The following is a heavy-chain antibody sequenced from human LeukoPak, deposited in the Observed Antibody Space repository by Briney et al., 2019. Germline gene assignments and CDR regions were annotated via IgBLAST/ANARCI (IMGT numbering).Heavy chain of an antibody. D-gene: IGHD1-14*01. CDR3: TRDRSRAEDD. CDR2: ISASGSTI. J-gene: IGHJ4*02. Sequence: GGSLRLSCAAAGLSFSSYDMYWVRQAPGKGLEWVAYISASGSTIDYADSVKGRFTISRDNANNLLYLQMNSLRGEDTAVYYCTRDRSRAEDDWGQGTLVTVSS. CDR1: GLSFSSYD. V-gene: IGHV3-48*03.